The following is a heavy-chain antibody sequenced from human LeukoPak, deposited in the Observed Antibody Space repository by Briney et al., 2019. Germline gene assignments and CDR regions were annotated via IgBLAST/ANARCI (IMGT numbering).Heavy chain of an antibody. CDR2: ISWNSGSI. Sequence: QAGRSLRLSCAASGFTFDDYAMHWVRQAPGKGLEWVSGISWNSGSIGYADSVKGRFTISRDNAKNSLYLQMNSLRAEDTALYYCAKGASSGWYTLFDYWGQGTLVTVSS. D-gene: IGHD6-19*01. J-gene: IGHJ4*02. V-gene: IGHV3-9*01. CDR1: GFTFDDYA. CDR3: AKGASSGWYTLFDY.